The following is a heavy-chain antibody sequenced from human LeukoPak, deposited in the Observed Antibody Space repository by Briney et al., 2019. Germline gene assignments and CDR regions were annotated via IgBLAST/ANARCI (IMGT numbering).Heavy chain of an antibody. D-gene: IGHD1-7*01. V-gene: IGHV3-15*04. J-gene: IGHJ6*02. Sequence: PGGSLRLSCAASGFTFNYAWMSWVRQVPGKGLEWVGRTVSEIDGGTTDYATPVKGRFTISRDDSKSTLYLQMNSLKIEDTAVYYCTTDEDWNYARKDVWGQGATVIVSS. CDR2: TVSEIDGGTT. CDR3: TTDEDWNYARKDV. CDR1: GFTFNYAW.